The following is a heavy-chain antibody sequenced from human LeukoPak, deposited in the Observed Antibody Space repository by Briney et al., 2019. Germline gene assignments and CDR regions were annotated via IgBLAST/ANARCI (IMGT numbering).Heavy chain of an antibody. CDR1: GGSISSFY. Sequence: SETLSLTCTVSGGSISSFYWSWIRQPPGKGLEWIGYIYNSGRANYNPSLKSRAIISEDTSKNQFSLRLRSVTAADTAVYYCARQPYSISSGMNWFDPWGQGILVTVSS. CDR3: ARQPYSISSGMNWFDP. V-gene: IGHV4-59*08. J-gene: IGHJ5*02. D-gene: IGHD6-6*01. CDR2: IYNSGRA.